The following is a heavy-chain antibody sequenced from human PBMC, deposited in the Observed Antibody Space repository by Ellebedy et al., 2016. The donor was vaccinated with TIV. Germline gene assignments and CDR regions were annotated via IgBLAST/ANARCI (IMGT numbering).Heavy chain of an antibody. CDR2: INLIDPSDSNS. V-gene: IGHV5-10-1*01. D-gene: IGHD2-21*02. CDR3: ARSRTCGSDCYLDQ. Sequence: GGSLRLXXKGSGYSFTSYWISWVRQMPGKGLEWMGRINLIDPSDSNSNNSPSFQGHVTISADKSINTAYLHWSSLKASDTAMYYCARSRTCGSDCYLDQWGQGTLVTVSS. J-gene: IGHJ4*02. CDR1: GYSFTSYW.